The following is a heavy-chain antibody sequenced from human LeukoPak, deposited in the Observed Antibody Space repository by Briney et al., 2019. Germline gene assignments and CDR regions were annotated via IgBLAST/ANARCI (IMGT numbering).Heavy chain of an antibody. CDR3: ARRSYSSATYYFDY. V-gene: IGHV3-20*04. CDR1: GFTFSRYS. J-gene: IGHJ4*02. D-gene: IGHD6-19*01. CDR2: INWNGGST. Sequence: PGGSLRLSCAASGFTFSRYSMNWVRQAPGKGLEWVSGINWNGGSTGYADSVKGRFTISRDNAKNSLYLQMNSLRAEDTALYYCARRSYSSATYYFDYWGQGTLVTVSS.